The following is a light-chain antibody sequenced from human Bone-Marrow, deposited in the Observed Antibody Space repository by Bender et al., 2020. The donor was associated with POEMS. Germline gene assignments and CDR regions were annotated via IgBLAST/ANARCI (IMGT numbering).Light chain of an antibody. CDR2: EVN. CDR1: SSDVGAYNL. Sequence: QSALTQPRSVSGSPGQSVTISCTGASSDVGAYNLVSWFQQHPGKAPELMIYEVNKRPSGVSNRFSGSKSGNTASLTISGLQAKDEADFYCCSYTTSSTLVFGGGTKLTVL. J-gene: IGLJ2*01. CDR3: CSYTTSSTLV. V-gene: IGLV2-14*02.